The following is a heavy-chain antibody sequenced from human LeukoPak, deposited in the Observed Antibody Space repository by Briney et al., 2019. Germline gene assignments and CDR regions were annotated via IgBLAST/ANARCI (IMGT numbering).Heavy chain of an antibody. J-gene: IGHJ3*02. CDR2: ISYDGSNK. V-gene: IGHV3-30*04. CDR3: ARFYYGSGSSGDAFDI. Sequence: GGSLRLSCAASGFTFSSYAMHWVRQAPGKGLEWVAVISYDGSNKYYADSVKGRFTISRDNSKNTLYLQMNSLRAEDTAVYYCARFYYGSGSSGDAFDIWGQGTMVTVSS. CDR1: GFTFSSYA. D-gene: IGHD3-10*01.